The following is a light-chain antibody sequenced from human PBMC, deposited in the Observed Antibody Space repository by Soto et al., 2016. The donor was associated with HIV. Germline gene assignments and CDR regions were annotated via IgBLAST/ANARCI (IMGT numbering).Light chain of an antibody. V-gene: IGLV3-19*01. CDR3: NSRDSGGNHYV. J-gene: IGLJ1*01. CDR2: VND. CDR1: SLRRFH. Sequence: SSELTQDPAVSVALGQTVRITCQGDSLRRFHASWYQQRAGQAPVLVIFVNDYRPSGIPDRFSGSSSGNTASLTITGAQAEDEAVYYCNSRDSGGNHYVFGTGTRVTVL.